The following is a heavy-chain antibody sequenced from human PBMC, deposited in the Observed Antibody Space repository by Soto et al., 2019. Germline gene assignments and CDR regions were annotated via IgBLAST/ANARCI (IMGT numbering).Heavy chain of an antibody. Sequence: QVQLVQSGAEVKKPGSSVKVSCKASGGTFSSDTISWVRQAPGQGLEWMGRIIPILGIANYAQKFQGRVTITADKSTSTAYMELSSLRSEDTAVYYCVRSTGWFDPWGQGTLVTVSS. CDR2: IIPILGIA. CDR3: VRSTGWFDP. J-gene: IGHJ5*02. CDR1: GGTFSSDT. D-gene: IGHD4-17*01. V-gene: IGHV1-69*02.